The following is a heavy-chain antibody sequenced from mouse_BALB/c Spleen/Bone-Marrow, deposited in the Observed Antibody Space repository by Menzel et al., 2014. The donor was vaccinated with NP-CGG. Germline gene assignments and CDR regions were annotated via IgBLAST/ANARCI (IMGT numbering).Heavy chain of an antibody. CDR2: ILPGRGST. CDR1: GYTFSSYW. V-gene: IGHV1-9*01. J-gene: IGHJ4*01. CDR3: ARWDTTAMDY. Sequence: QVQLQQSGAELMKPGASVKISCKATGYTFSSYWIEWVKQRPGHGLEWIGEILPGRGSTNYNEKFKGKATFTSDISSNTAYMQLSSLTSEDSAVYYCARWDTTAMDYWGQGTSVTVSS. D-gene: IGHD1-1*01.